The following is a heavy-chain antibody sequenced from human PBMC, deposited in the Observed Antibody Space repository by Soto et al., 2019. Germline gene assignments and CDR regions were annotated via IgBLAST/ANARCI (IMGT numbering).Heavy chain of an antibody. CDR3: AKVWGSSGWYYAYDY. Sequence: GGSLRLSCAASGFIFSAYSTNWVRQTPGKGLEWIAHIAGGGVPTYYADSVKGRFTISRDNSKNTLYLQMNSLRAEDTAVYYCAKVWGSSGWYYAYDYWGQGTLVTVSS. D-gene: IGHD6-19*01. CDR2: IAGGGVPT. CDR1: GFIFSAYS. V-gene: IGHV3-23*01. J-gene: IGHJ4*02.